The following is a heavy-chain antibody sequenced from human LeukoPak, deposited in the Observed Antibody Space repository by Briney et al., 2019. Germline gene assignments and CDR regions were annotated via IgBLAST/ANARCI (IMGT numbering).Heavy chain of an antibody. CDR1: GFTFGTFW. Sequence: GGSLRLSCEASGFTFGTFWMIWVRQAPGKGLEWVANINQDGSKKFYVDSVKGRFTISRDNAKNALYLQMNSLRAEDTGVYFCARGQTLTFWGQGTLVTASS. CDR3: ARGQTLTF. CDR2: INQDGSKK. V-gene: IGHV3-7*01. J-gene: IGHJ4*02.